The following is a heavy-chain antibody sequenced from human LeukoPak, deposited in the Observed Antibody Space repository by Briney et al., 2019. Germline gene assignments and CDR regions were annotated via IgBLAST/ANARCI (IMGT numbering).Heavy chain of an antibody. CDR3: ARPNSDFWSGYTETAFDY. D-gene: IGHD3-3*01. CDR1: GGSISSSNW. CDR2: IYYSGST. J-gene: IGHJ4*02. V-gene: IGHV4-4*02. Sequence: SGTLSLTCAVSGGSISSSNWWSWVRQPPGKGLEWIGSIYYSGSTYYNPSLKSRVTISVDTSKNQFSLKLSSVTAADTAVYYCARPNSDFWSGYTETAFDYWGQGTLVAVSS.